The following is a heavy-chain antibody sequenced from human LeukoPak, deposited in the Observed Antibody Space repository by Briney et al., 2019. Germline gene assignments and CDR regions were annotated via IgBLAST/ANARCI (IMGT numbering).Heavy chain of an antibody. J-gene: IGHJ5*02. CDR1: GGSISSYY. D-gene: IGHD5-12*01. CDR2: IYYSRST. CDR3: ARAWGGGYVWFDP. V-gene: IGHV4-59*01. Sequence: SETLSLTCTVSGGSISSYYWSWIRQPPGKGLEWIGYIYYSRSTNYNPSLKSRVTISVDTSKNQFSLKLSSVTAADTAVYYCARAWGGGYVWFDPWGQGTLVTVSS.